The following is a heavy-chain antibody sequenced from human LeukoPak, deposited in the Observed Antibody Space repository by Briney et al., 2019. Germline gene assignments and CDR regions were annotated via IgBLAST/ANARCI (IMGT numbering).Heavy chain of an antibody. CDR2: IKQDGSEK. Sequence: GGSLRLSCAASGFTFSSYWMSWARQAPGKGLEWVANIKQDGSEKYYVDSVKGRFTISRDNAKNSLYLQMNSLRAEDTAVYFCARDPLGIGPALVSWGPGTRVTISS. CDR3: ARDPLGIGPALVS. V-gene: IGHV3-7*03. J-gene: IGHJ3*01. CDR1: GFTFSSYW. D-gene: IGHD7-27*01.